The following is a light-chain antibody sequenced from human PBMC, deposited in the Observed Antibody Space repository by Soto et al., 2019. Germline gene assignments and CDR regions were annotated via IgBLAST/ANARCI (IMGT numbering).Light chain of an antibody. CDR2: DAS. Sequence: EIMLTQSPSTLSLSPGERATLSCRASQSVSSYLAWYQQKPGQAPRLLIYDASNRATGIPARFSGSGSGTDFTLTISSLEPEDSAVYYCLHRSNWPTFGQGTKVDIK. CDR1: QSVSSY. CDR3: LHRSNWPT. J-gene: IGKJ1*01. V-gene: IGKV3-11*01.